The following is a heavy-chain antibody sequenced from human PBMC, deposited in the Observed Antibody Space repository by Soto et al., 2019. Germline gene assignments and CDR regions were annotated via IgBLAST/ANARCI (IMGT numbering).Heavy chain of an antibody. CDR1: GFTFSIYA. CDR3: ARRDFYCLGSNCFSSDYLFDV. Sequence: GGYLRLSCTASGFTFSIYAMHWVRQAPGKGLEWVSIISFDGKNIDYARSVRGRFTISRDNSQNTLYLQMDSLRTEDTAVYYCARRDFYCLGSNCFSSDYLFDVGGQWTSGFVSS. J-gene: IGHJ6*02. D-gene: IGHD2-15*01. V-gene: IGHV3-30*04. CDR2: ISFDGKNI.